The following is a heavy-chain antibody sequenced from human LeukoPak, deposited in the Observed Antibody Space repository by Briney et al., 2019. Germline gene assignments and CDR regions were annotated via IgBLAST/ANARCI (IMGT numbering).Heavy chain of an antibody. D-gene: IGHD3-9*01. CDR3: ARGQLVDYDILTDQVPFDY. CDR2: IYTGGKT. CDR1: GFTVSSND. J-gene: IGHJ4*02. V-gene: IGHV3-53*01. Sequence: GGSLRLSCAASGFTVSSNDMSWVRQAPGKGLEWVSIIYTGGKTYYADSVKGRFTISRDNSKNTVYLQMNSLRAEDTAVYYCARGQLVDYDILTDQVPFDYWGQGTLVTVSS.